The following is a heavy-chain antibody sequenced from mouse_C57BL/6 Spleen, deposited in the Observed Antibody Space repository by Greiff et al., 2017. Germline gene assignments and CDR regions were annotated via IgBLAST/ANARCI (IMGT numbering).Heavy chain of an antibody. D-gene: IGHD1-1*01. CDR2: INPGSGGT. CDR1: GYAFTNYL. J-gene: IGHJ2*01. Sequence: QVQLQQSGAELVRPGTSVKVSCKASGYAFTNYLIEWVKQRPGQGLEWIGVINPGSGGTNYNEKIKGKATLTADKSSSTAYMQLSSLTSEDSAVYFCARDYYGSSYGVDYWGQGTTLTVSS. CDR3: ARDYYGSSYGVDY. V-gene: IGHV1-54*01.